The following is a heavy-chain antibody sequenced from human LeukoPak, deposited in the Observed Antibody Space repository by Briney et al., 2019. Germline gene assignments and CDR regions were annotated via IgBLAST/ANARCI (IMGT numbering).Heavy chain of an antibody. CDR2: IYYSGST. CDR1: GGSISSGGYY. V-gene: IGHV4-31*03. CDR3: ARDCSGGSCYGAFDI. Sequence: SQTLSLTCTVSGGSISSGGYYWSWIRQHPGKGLEWIGYIYYSGSTYYNPSLKSRVTISVDTSKNQFSLKLSSVTAANTAVYYCARDCSGGSCYGAFDIWGQGTMVTVSS. J-gene: IGHJ3*02. D-gene: IGHD2-15*01.